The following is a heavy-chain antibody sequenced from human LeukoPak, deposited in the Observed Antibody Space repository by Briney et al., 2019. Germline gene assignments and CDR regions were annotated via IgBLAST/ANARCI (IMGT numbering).Heavy chain of an antibody. Sequence: SETLSLTCAVYGGSFSGYYWSWIRQPPGKGLEWIGEINHSGSTNYNPSLKSRVTISVDTSKNQFSLKLSSVTAADTAVYYCARAGQLWLGWDYWGQGTLVTVSS. CDR2: INHSGST. J-gene: IGHJ4*02. CDR1: GGSFSGYY. D-gene: IGHD5-18*01. V-gene: IGHV4-34*01. CDR3: ARAGQLWLGWDY.